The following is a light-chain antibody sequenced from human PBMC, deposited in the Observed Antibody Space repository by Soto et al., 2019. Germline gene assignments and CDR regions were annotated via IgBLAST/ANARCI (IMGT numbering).Light chain of an antibody. Sequence: EIVLPQSPGTLSVSPGERVTLSCRASESLSTFLAWYQQKPGQAPRLLIYGASTKATGIPARFSGSGSATDFTLTISSLQSEDSAVYYCQSYNDWPFAFGQGTKLEI. J-gene: IGKJ2*01. CDR1: ESLSTF. V-gene: IGKV3-15*01. CDR2: GAS. CDR3: QSYNDWPFA.